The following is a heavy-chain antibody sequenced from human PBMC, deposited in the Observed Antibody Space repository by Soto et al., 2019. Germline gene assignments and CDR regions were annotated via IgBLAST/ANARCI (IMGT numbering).Heavy chain of an antibody. Sequence: SETLSLTCTVSGGSISSSSYYWGWIRQPPGKGLEWIGSINHSGSTNYNPSLKSRVTISVDTSKNQFSLKLSSVTAADTAVYYCASICSGGSCYVPDFDPWGQGTLVTVSS. CDR2: INHSGST. V-gene: IGHV4-39*07. D-gene: IGHD2-15*01. CDR1: GGSISSSSYY. J-gene: IGHJ5*02. CDR3: ASICSGGSCYVPDFDP.